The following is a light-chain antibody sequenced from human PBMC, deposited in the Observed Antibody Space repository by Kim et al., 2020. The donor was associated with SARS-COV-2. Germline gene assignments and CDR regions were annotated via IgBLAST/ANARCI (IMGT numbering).Light chain of an antibody. J-gene: IGKJ4*01. CDR1: QSISNY. V-gene: IGKV3-11*01. CDR2: DAS. Sequence: SPGESATRSCRASQSISNYLAWYQQKAGQAPRLLIYDASNRATGIPARFSGSGSGTDFTLTISSLEPEDFAVYYCQQRSNWPPLTFGGGTKVDIK. CDR3: QQRSNWPPLT.